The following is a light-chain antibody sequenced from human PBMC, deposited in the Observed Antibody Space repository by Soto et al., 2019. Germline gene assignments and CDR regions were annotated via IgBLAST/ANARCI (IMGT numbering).Light chain of an antibody. Sequence: EIVLTQSPGTLSLSPGERATPSCRASKSISSSYLAWYQQKPGQAPRLLVYGASRRSTGIPDRFSGSGSGTDFTLTISRLEPEDFAVYYCQQYGSSRFTFGPGTKVDIK. CDR3: QQYGSSRFT. V-gene: IGKV3-20*01. J-gene: IGKJ3*01. CDR2: GAS. CDR1: KSISSSY.